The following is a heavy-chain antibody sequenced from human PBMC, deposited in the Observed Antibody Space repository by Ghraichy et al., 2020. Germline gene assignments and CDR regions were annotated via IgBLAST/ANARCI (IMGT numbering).Heavy chain of an antibody. V-gene: IGHV4-34*01. D-gene: IGHD2-2*03. J-gene: IGHJ4*02. CDR1: GGSFSGYY. Sequence: SQTLSLTCAVYGGSFSGYYWSWIRQPPGKGLEWIGEINHSGSTNYNPSLKSRVTISVDTSKNQFSLKLSSVTAADTAVYYCARVYGYCSSTSCYEGKFDYWGQGTLVTVSS. CDR2: INHSGST. CDR3: ARVYGYCSSTSCYEGKFDY.